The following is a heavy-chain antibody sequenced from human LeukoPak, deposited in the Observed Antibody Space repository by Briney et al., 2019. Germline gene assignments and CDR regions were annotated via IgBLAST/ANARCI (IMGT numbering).Heavy chain of an antibody. J-gene: IGHJ5*02. V-gene: IGHV1-2*02. Sequence: ASVKVSCKTSGYSFTDYYMHWVRQAPGQGLEWMGWINPNSGGTSAAQKFQGRVTMTRDTSITTVYMEVSWLTSDDTAVYYCARADRLHGGPYLIGPWGQGTLVTVSS. CDR1: GYSFTDYY. CDR3: ARADRLHGGPYLIGP. D-gene: IGHD2-21*01. CDR2: INPNSGGT.